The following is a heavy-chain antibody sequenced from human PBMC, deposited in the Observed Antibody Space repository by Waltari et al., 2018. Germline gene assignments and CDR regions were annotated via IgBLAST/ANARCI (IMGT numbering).Heavy chain of an antibody. CDR1: GFTFSAHA. Sequence: QVQLVESGGGVVQPGRSLRLSCAASGFTFSAHAMHWVRQAPGKGLESVADISFDGNNKYYADSVKGRFTISRDNAQNTLYLEMSSLRPEDTAVYFCARDLWIQLWGYYFDHWGQGTLVTVSS. CDR2: ISFDGNNK. D-gene: IGHD5-18*01. V-gene: IGHV3-30*15. J-gene: IGHJ4*02. CDR3: ARDLWIQLWGYYFDH.